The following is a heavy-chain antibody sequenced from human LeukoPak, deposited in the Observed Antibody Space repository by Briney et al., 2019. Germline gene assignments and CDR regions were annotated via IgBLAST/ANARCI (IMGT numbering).Heavy chain of an antibody. J-gene: IGHJ4*02. CDR2: ISVSGGST. CDR3: AKGIKWELPFDY. D-gene: IGHD1-26*01. Sequence: EGSLRLSCAASGFTFSNYAKSWVRQAPGKGLEWVSAISVSGGSTYYADSVKGRFTISRDSSKNTLYLQMNTLRAEDTALYYCAKGIKWELPFDYWGQGTLVTVSS. V-gene: IGHV3-23*01. CDR1: GFTFSNYA.